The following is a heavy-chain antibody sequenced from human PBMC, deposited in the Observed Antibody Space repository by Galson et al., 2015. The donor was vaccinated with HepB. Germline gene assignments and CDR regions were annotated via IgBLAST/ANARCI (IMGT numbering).Heavy chain of an antibody. CDR2: ISSSSSTI. J-gene: IGHJ4*02. CDR1: GFTFSSYG. Sequence: SLRLSCAASGFTFSSYGMHWVRQAPGKGLEWVSYISSSSSTIYYADSVKGRFTISRDNAKNSLYLQMNSLRAEDTAVYYCARAKGDIVVVPAAISYYFDYWGQGTLVTVSS. V-gene: IGHV3-48*01. D-gene: IGHD2-2*01. CDR3: ARAKGDIVVVPAAISYYFDY.